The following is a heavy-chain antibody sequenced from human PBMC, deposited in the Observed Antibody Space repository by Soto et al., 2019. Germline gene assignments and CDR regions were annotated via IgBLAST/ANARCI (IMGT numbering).Heavy chain of an antibody. D-gene: IGHD4-4*01. CDR2: ISSGSDYI. V-gene: IGHV3-11*06. CDR3: ARLASQYSPFSD. CDR1: GFTVTDDY. J-gene: IGHJ4*02. Sequence: GGSLRLSCAASGFTVTDDYMSWIRQAPGKGLEWISYISSGSDYIKYADSVQGRFTISKDDAKNSLYLQMNSLRDEDTAVYFCARLASQYSPFSDWGQGILATVAS.